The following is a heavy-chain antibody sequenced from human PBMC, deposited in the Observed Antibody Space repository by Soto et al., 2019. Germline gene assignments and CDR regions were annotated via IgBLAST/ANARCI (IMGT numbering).Heavy chain of an antibody. J-gene: IGHJ4*02. V-gene: IGHV3-48*03. CDR3: ARENSVQAWLHHFDH. CDR1: GFSLSSFA. D-gene: IGHD5-18*01. Sequence: PGGSLRLSCEASGFSLSSFAMNWVRQAPGRGLEWVSYISDDGASIYYADSLKGRFTISRDNAKNSLSLQMNNLRAEDTAVYYCARENSVQAWLHHFDHWGLGTLVTVSS. CDR2: ISDDGASI.